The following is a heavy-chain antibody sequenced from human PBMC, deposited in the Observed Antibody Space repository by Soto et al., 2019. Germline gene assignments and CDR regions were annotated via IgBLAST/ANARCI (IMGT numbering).Heavy chain of an antibody. CDR3: ARDQRAEGKGYCSGGSCYDPDYYYGMDV. Sequence: QVQLVQSGAEVKKPGASVKVSCKASGYTFTSYAMHWVRQAPGQRLEWMGWINAGNGNTKYSQKFQGRVTITRDTSASTAYMELSSLRSEDTAVYYCARDQRAEGKGYCSGGSCYDPDYYYGMDVWGQGTTVTVSS. V-gene: IGHV1-3*01. CDR1: GYTFTSYA. D-gene: IGHD2-15*01. J-gene: IGHJ6*02. CDR2: INAGNGNT.